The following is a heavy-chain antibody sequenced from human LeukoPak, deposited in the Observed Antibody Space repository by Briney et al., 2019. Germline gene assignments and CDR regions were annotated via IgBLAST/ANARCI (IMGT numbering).Heavy chain of an antibody. J-gene: IGHJ4*02. CDR2: INPNSGGT. V-gene: IGHV1-2*02. CDR1: GYTFTGYY. D-gene: IGHD3-22*01. CDR3: ATLHDSSGYYWDDYFDY. Sequence: GASVKVSCKASGYTFTGYYMHWVRQAPGQGLEWMGWINPNSGGTNYAQKFQGRVTMTRDTSISTAYMELSRLRSDDTAVYYCATLHDSSGYYWDDYFDYWGQGTLVTVSS.